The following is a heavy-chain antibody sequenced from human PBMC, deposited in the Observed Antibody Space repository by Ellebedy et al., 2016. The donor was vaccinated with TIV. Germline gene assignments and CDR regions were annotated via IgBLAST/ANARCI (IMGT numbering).Heavy chain of an antibody. CDR3: ARTDLRYGMDV. Sequence: SETLSLXXSVSGYSMRSGYYWGWIRPPPGKGLEWIGNVYHSGSSYYNPPLRSRVTLSLDTSKNHLSLRLTSVTAADTAVYYCARTDLRYGMDVWGQGTTVTVS. CDR1: GYSMRSGYY. V-gene: IGHV4-38-2*02. D-gene: IGHD3/OR15-3a*01. J-gene: IGHJ6*02. CDR2: VYHSGSS.